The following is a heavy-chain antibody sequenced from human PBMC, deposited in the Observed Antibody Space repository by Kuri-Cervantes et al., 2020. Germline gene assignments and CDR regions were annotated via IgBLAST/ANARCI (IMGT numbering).Heavy chain of an antibody. D-gene: IGHD3-22*01. J-gene: IGHJ5*02. Sequence: GESLKISCAASGFTFSSYGMHWVRQAPGKGLEWVAVISYDGSNKYYADSVKGRFTISRDNSKNTLYLQMNSLRAEDTAVYYCARGDYYDSRGVSPVWFDPWGQRTLVTVSS. V-gene: IGHV3-30*03. CDR3: ARGDYYDSRGVSPVWFDP. CDR2: ISYDGSNK. CDR1: GFTFSSYG.